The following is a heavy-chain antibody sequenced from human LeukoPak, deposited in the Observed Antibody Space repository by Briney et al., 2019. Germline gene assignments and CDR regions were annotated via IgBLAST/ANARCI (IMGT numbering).Heavy chain of an antibody. CDR3: TRSNSDQWLAPFDY. J-gene: IGHJ4*02. D-gene: IGHD6-19*01. Sequence: SETLSLTCTASGDSISGYYWSWIRQPPGKRLEWIGYISYSGSTNYNPSLKTRVTISVDTSKNQFSLKLTSVTAADTAVYYCTRSNSDQWLAPFDYWGQGTLVTVSS. CDR1: GDSISGYY. V-gene: IGHV4-59*01. CDR2: ISYSGST.